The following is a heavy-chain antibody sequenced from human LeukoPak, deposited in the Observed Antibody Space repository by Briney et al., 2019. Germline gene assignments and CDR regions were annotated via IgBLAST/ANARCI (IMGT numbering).Heavy chain of an antibody. CDR2: ISSSSSYI. V-gene: IGHV3-21*01. D-gene: IGHD2-21*01. CDR1: GFTFSRYN. CDR3: ARDDPLFADDY. J-gene: IGHJ4*02. Sequence: PGGSLRLSCATSGFTFSRYNMNWVRQAPGKGLEWVSSISSSSSYIYYADSVKGRFTISRDNAKNSLYLQMNSLRAEDTAVYYCARDDPLFADDYWGQGTLVTVSS.